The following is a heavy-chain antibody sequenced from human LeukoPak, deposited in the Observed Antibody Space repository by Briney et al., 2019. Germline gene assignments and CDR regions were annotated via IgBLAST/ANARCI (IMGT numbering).Heavy chain of an antibody. CDR1: GGSFSGYY. Sequence: SETLSLTCAVYGGSFSGYYWSWVRQPPGKGLGWVGEINHSGSTNYNPSLKSRVTISVDTSKNQFSLKLSSVTAADTAVYYCARAVAGDDAFDIWGQGTMVTVSS. J-gene: IGHJ3*02. CDR3: ARAVAGDDAFDI. V-gene: IGHV4-34*01. D-gene: IGHD6-19*01. CDR2: INHSGST.